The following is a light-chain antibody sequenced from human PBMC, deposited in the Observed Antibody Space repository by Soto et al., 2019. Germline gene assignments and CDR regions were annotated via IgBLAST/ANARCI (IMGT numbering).Light chain of an antibody. Sequence: EIVLTQSPGTLSLSPGEGATLSCRASQSISSNYLAWYQQKPGQAPRLLIYGAFSRATGISDRFSGSLSGTDFTLTISILEPEDFAVYYCQQYATSPLTFGGGTKVEIK. CDR3: QQYATSPLT. CDR2: GAF. J-gene: IGKJ4*01. V-gene: IGKV3-20*01. CDR1: QSISSNY.